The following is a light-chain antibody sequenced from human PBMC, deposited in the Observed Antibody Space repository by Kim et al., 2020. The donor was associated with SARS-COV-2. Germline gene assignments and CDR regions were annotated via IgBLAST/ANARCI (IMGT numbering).Light chain of an antibody. CDR3: LQHNTYPIT. Sequence: GSVGDRVPNTGRARQDIRNDLGWYQQNPGKAPKRLIYGASSLQSGVPSRFSGSGSGTEFTLTISSLQPEDFATYFCLQHNTYPITFGQGTRLEIK. J-gene: IGKJ5*01. V-gene: IGKV1-17*01. CDR1: QDIRND. CDR2: GAS.